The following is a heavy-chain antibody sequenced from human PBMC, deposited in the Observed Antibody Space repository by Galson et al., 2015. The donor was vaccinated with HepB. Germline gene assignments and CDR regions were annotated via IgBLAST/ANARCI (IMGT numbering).Heavy chain of an antibody. CDR1: EDSVSSNSAA. V-gene: IGHV6-1*01. D-gene: IGHD1-26*01. CDR3: ARSVGAIDS. Sequence: CAISEDSVSSNSAAWNWIRQSPSRGLEWLGRTYYRSKWYNVYAVSVKSRIAINPDTSKNQFSLQLSSVTPEDTAVYYCARSVGAIDSWGQGTLVTVSS. J-gene: IGHJ4*02. CDR2: TYYRSKWYN.